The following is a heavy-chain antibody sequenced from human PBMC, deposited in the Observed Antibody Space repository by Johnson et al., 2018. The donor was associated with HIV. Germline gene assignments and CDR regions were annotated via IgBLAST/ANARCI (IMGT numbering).Heavy chain of an antibody. V-gene: IGHV3-11*04. Sequence: VESGGGLVKPGGSLRLSCAASGFTFSDYYMSWIRQAPGKGLEWVSYISSSGSTIYYADSVKGRFTISSDNAKNSLYLQMNSLGAEDTAVYYCASITTIAAAGRGAFDIWGQGTMVTVSS. CDR3: ASITTIAAAGRGAFDI. CDR2: ISSSGSTI. CDR1: GFTFSDYY. J-gene: IGHJ3*02. D-gene: IGHD6-13*01.